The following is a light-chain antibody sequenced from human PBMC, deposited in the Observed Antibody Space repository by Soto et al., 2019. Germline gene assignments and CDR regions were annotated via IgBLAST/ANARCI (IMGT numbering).Light chain of an antibody. J-gene: IGKJ3*01. CDR3: QQSYTTPPFT. Sequence: DIQMTQSPSSLSAFVGDRVTITCRASQSIGTYLNWYQHKPGKAPKLLIYAASSLQSGVPSRFDGSGSGTEFTLTISSLQPEDFATYYCQQSYTTPPFTFGPGTKVDV. CDR1: QSIGTY. V-gene: IGKV1-39*01. CDR2: AAS.